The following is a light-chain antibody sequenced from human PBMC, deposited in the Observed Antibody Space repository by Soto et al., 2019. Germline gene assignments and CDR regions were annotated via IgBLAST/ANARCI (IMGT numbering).Light chain of an antibody. V-gene: IGKV1-5*01. CDR3: QQYNSYWT. Sequence: DIQMTQSPSTLSESVGDRVTTTCRASQSISSWLAWYQQKPGKAPKLLIYDASSLESGVPSRFSGSGSGTEFTLTISSLQPDDFATYYCQQYNSYWTFGQGTKVDI. J-gene: IGKJ1*01. CDR1: QSISSW. CDR2: DAS.